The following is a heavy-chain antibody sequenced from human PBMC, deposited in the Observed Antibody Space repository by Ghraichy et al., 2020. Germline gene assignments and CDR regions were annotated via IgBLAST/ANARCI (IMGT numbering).Heavy chain of an antibody. V-gene: IGHV3-7*03. CDR2: IKQDGSEK. CDR3: ARGREIWPGGVRHIFFDY. J-gene: IGHJ4*02. CDR1: GFTFSSYW. Sequence: GESLNISCAASGFTFSSYWMSWVRQSPGKGLEWVANIKQDGSEKYYVDSVKGRFTISRDNAKNSLYLQMNSLRAEDTAVYYCARGREIWPGGVRHIFFDYWGQGTLVTVSS. D-gene: IGHD3-10*01.